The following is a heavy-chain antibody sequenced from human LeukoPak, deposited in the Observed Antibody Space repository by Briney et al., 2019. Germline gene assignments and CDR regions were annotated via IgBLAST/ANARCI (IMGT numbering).Heavy chain of an antibody. J-gene: IGHJ4*02. Sequence: GGSLRLSCAASGFTFTSNAMAWVRQAPGKGLEWVSAISGGGGTTFYADSVKGRFTISRVQSKNTVYLQMNSLRADDTAVYYCAKAHCGSTSCSRADNWGQGTLVTVSS. CDR3: AKAHCGSTSCSRADN. CDR2: ISGGGGTT. D-gene: IGHD2-2*01. V-gene: IGHV3-23*01. CDR1: GFTFTSNA.